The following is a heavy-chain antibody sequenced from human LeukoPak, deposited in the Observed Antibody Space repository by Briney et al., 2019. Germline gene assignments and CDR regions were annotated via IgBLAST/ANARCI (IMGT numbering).Heavy chain of an antibody. D-gene: IGHD3-16*01. CDR2: INPNSGGT. CDR3: ARVNVWGFYYMDV. V-gene: IGHV1-2*02. Sequence: ASVKVSCKASGYTFTGYYMHWVRQAPGQGLEWMGWINPNSGGTNYAQKFQGRVTMTRNTSISTAYMELSRLRSDDTAVYYCARVNVWGFYYMDVWGKGTTVTVSS. J-gene: IGHJ6*03. CDR1: GYTFTGYY.